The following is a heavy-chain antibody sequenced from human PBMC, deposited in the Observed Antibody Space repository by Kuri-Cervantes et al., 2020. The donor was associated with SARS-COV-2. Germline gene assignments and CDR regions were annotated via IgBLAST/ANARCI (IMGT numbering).Heavy chain of an antibody. V-gene: IGHV4-34*01. D-gene: IGHD3-22*01. CDR2: INHSGST. J-gene: IGHJ4*02. CDR1: GGSFSGYY. Sequence: AESLRLSCAVYGGSFSGYYWSWIRQPAGKGLEWIGEINHSGSTNYNPSLKSRVTISVDTSKNQFSLKLSSVTAADTAVYYCARATYYYDSSGYYSDYWGQGTLVTVSS. CDR3: ARATYYYDSSGYYSDY.